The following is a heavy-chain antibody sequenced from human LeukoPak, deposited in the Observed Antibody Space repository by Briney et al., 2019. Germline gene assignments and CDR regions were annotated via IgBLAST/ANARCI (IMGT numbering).Heavy chain of an antibody. V-gene: IGHV3-33*01. CDR1: GFTFSNHG. CDR2: IWYDGSNK. CDR3: ARDQGTSTTAPKRKGRFDP. D-gene: IGHD1-1*01. J-gene: IGHJ5*02. Sequence: GRSLRLSCAASGFTFSNHGMHWVRQAPGKGLEWVALIWYDGSNKEYAESVKGRFTISRDNSKNTLYLQMNSLRDEDTAVYYCARDQGTSTTAPKRKGRFDPRGQGTLVTVSP.